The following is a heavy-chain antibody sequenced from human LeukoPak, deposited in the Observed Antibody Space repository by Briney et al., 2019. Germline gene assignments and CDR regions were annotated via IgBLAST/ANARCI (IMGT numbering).Heavy chain of an antibody. J-gene: IGHJ4*02. D-gene: IGHD3-3*01. CDR2: ISSSSYI. CDR3: ARLRITILGVVIMGGVLDY. CDR1: GFTFSSYS. Sequence: KSGGPLRLSCAASGFTFSSYSMDWVRQAPGKGLEWVSSISSSSYIYYADSVKGRFTISRDNAKNSLYLQMNSLRAEDTAVYYCARLRITILGVVIMGGVLDYWGQGILVTVSS. V-gene: IGHV3-21*04.